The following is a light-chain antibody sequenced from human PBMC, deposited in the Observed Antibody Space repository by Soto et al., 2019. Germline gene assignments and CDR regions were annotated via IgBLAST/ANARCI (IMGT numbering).Light chain of an antibody. CDR3: QQSDSTTWT. CDR1: QTISSW. CDR2: AAS. Sequence: DIQMTQSPSTLSGSVGDRVTITCRASQTISSWLAWYQQKPGKAPKLLIYAASSLQSGVPSRFSGNGSETDFTLTISSLQPEDFATYSCQQSDSTTWTFGQGTKVDI. J-gene: IGKJ1*01. V-gene: IGKV1-39*01.